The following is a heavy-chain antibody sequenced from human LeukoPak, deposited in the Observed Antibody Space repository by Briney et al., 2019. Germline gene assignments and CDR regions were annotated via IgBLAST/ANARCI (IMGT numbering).Heavy chain of an antibody. D-gene: IGHD6-13*01. V-gene: IGHV3-23*01. J-gene: IGHJ3*02. CDR1: GFTFSNYA. Sequence: GGSLRLSCAASGFTFSNYAMGWVRQAPGKGLERVSGISGNGENTYYADIVRGRFTISRDNSKNSLYLQMNSLRAEDTAVYYCASAYSSSWPSPNAFDIWGQXTMVTVSS. CDR2: ISGNGENT. CDR3: ASAYSSSWPSPNAFDI.